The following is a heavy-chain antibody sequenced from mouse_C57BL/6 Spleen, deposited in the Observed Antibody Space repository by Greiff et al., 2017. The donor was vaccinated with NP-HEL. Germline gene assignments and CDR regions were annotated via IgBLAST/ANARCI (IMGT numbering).Heavy chain of an antibody. CDR1: GYTFTDYN. D-gene: IGHD1-1*01. CDR2: INPNNGGT. V-gene: IGHV1-18*01. CDR3: ARPSDYYGSSYEYFDV. J-gene: IGHJ1*03. Sequence: VQLQQSGPELVKPGASVKIPCKASGYTFTDYNMDWVKQSHGKSLEWIGDINPNNGGTIYNQKFKGKATLTVDKSSSTAYMELRSLTSEDTAVYYCARPSDYYGSSYEYFDVWGTGTTVTVSS.